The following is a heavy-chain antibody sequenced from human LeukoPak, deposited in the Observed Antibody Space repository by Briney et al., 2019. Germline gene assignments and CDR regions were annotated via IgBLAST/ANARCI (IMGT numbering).Heavy chain of an antibody. V-gene: IGHV1-69*13. D-gene: IGHD3-9*01. Sequence: ASVKVSCKASGYTFTSYGISWVRQAPGQGLEWMGGIIPIFGTANYAQKFQGRVTITADESTSTAYMELSSLRSEDTAVYYCAREKYYDILTGYYYYGMDVWGQGTTVTVSS. J-gene: IGHJ6*02. CDR1: GYTFTSYG. CDR2: IIPIFGTA. CDR3: AREKYYDILTGYYYYGMDV.